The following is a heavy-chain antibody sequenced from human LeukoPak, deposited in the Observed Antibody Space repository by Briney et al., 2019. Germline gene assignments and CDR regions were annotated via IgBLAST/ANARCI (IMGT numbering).Heavy chain of an antibody. V-gene: IGHV4-59*01. Sequence: NPSETLSLTCTVSGXSINNYYWSWIRQPPGKGLEWIGYIYYRGSTNYNPSLKSRVTFSVDTSKNQFSLKLNSVTAADTAVYYCARGGDYGDLRYFDYWGQGTLVTVSS. J-gene: IGHJ4*02. CDR3: ARGGDYGDLRYFDY. D-gene: IGHD4-17*01. CDR2: IYYRGST. CDR1: GXSINNYY.